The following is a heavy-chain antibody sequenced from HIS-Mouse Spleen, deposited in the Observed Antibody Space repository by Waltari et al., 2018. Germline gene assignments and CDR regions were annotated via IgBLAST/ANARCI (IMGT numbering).Heavy chain of an antibody. CDR2: IYYSGST. D-gene: IGHD6-13*01. CDR1: GGSISSSSYY. CDR3: AREIPYSSSWYDWYFDL. V-gene: IGHV4-39*07. J-gene: IGHJ2*01. Sequence: QLQLQESGPGLVKPSETLSLTCTVSGGSISSSSYYWGWNRQPPGKGLEWIGSIYYSGSTSHNPALKSRVTISVDTSKNQFSLKLSSVTAADTAVYYCAREIPYSSSWYDWYFDLWGRGTLVTVSS.